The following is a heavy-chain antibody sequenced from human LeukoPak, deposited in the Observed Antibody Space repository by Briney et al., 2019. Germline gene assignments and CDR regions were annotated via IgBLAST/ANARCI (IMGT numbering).Heavy chain of an antibody. Sequence: ASVKVSCKASGYTFTGYYMHWVRQAPGQGLEWMGWINPNSGGTNYAQKSQGRVTMTRDTSISTAYMELSRLRSDDTAVHYCARAVLLWFGELFDWFDPWGQGTLVTVSS. V-gene: IGHV1-2*02. CDR3: ARAVLLWFGELFDWFDP. CDR2: INPNSGGT. J-gene: IGHJ5*02. CDR1: GYTFTGYY. D-gene: IGHD3-10*01.